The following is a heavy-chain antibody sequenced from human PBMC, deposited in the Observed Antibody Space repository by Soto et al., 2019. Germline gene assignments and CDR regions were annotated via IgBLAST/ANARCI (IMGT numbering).Heavy chain of an antibody. CDR1: GYTLTELS. J-gene: IGHJ3*02. CDR3: ATGYSRPDAFDI. D-gene: IGHD6-13*01. CDR2: FDPEDGET. V-gene: IGHV1-24*01. Sequence: ASVKVSCKVSGYTLTELSMHWVRQAPGKGLEWMGGFDPEDGETIDAQKFQGRVTMTEDTSTDTAYMELSSLRSEDTAVYYCATGYSRPDAFDIWGQGTMVTVSS.